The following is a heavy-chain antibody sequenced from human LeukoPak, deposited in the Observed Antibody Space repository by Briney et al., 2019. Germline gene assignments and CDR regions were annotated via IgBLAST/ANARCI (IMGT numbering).Heavy chain of an antibody. CDR3: AKTSSGWAYYFDY. CDR2: ISSSGGST. D-gene: IGHD6-19*01. Sequence: GVSLRLSCAASGFTYSSFAMIGVRHAPGKGLEWVSVISSSGGSTYYADSVKGRFTISRDNSKNTLYLQMNSLRAEDTAVYYCAKTSSGWAYYFDYWGQGTLVTVSS. J-gene: IGHJ4*02. V-gene: IGHV3-23*01. CDR1: GFTYSSFA.